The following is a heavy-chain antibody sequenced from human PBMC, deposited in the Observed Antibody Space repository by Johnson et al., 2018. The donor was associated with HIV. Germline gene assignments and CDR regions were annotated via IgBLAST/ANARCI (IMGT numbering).Heavy chain of an antibody. V-gene: IGHV3-23*04. J-gene: IGHJ3*02. CDR3: AKVGPGGYCGGDCYPGAFDI. CDR2: ISGSGGST. D-gene: IGHD2-21*02. CDR1: GFTFSSYA. Sequence: MQLVESGGGLVQPGGSLRLSCAASGFTFSSYAMSWVRQAPGKGLEWVSAISGSGGSTYSADSVKGRFTLSRDNSKNTLYLQMYSLRAEDTAVYYCAKVGPGGYCGGDCYPGAFDIWGQGTMVTVSS.